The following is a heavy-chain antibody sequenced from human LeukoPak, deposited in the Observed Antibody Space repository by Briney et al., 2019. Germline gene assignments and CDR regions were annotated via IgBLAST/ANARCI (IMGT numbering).Heavy chain of an antibody. J-gene: IGHJ4*02. CDR3: ARRTLGSSSSHKYYFDY. D-gene: IGHD6-6*01. Sequence: GESLKISCNGSGYSFTSYWIGWVRQMPGKGLEWMGIIYPGDSDTRYSPSFQGQVTISADKSISTAYLQWSSLKASDTAMYYCARRTLGSSSSHKYYFDYWGQGTLVTVSS. V-gene: IGHV5-51*01. CDR1: GYSFTSYW. CDR2: IYPGDSDT.